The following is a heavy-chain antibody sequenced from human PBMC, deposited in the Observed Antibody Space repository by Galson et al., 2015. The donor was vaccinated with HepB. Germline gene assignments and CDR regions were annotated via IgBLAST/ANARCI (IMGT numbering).Heavy chain of an antibody. CDR1: GFSLSTSGVG. Sequence: PALVKPTQTLTLTCTFSGFSLSTSGVGVGWIRQPPGKALEWLALVYWDDDKRYSPSLKTRLTITKDTSKTQVVLTMTNMDPVDTATYYCARLLAGGGHCDLWGRGAQVTVSS. J-gene: IGHJ2*01. V-gene: IGHV2-5*02. D-gene: IGHD2/OR15-2a*01. CDR2: VYWDDDK. CDR3: ARLLAGGGHCDL.